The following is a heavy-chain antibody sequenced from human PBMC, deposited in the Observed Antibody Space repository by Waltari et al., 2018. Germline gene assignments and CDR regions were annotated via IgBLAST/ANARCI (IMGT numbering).Heavy chain of an antibody. CDR2: INPSGGST. J-gene: IGHJ4*02. V-gene: IGHV1-46*01. Sequence: QVQLVQSGAEVKKPGSSVKVSCKASGGTFSSYAISWVRQAPGQGLEWMGIINPSGGSTSYAQKFQGRVTMTRDTSTSTVYMELSSRRSEDTAVYYCARDRTGRLDYWGQGTRVTVSS. CDR3: ARDRTGRLDY. CDR1: GGTFSSYA.